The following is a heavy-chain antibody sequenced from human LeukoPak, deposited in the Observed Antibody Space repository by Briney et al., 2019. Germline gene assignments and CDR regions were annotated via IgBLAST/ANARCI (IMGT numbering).Heavy chain of an antibody. CDR2: ISSSGSTI. CDR1: GCTVSSNY. CDR3: AELGITMIGGV. V-gene: IGHV3-11*04. D-gene: IGHD3-10*02. J-gene: IGHJ6*03. Sequence: GGSLRLSCAASGCTVSSNYMSWVRQAPGKGLEGVSYISSSGSTIYYADSVKGRFTISRDNAKNSLYLQMNSLRAEDTAVYYCAELGITMIGGVWGKGTTVTIS.